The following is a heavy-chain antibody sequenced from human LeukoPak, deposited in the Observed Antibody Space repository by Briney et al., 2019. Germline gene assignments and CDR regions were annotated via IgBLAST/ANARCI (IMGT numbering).Heavy chain of an antibody. Sequence: GGSLRLSCVASGFTFSSYGMHWVRQAPGKGLEWVAVISYDGSNKYYADSVKGRFTISRDISENTLYLQMSSLRAEDTAVYYCATGGDYYYSHWGQGTLVTVSS. CDR2: ISYDGSNK. V-gene: IGHV3-33*05. D-gene: IGHD2-21*01. CDR1: GFTFSSYG. J-gene: IGHJ4*02. CDR3: ATGGDYYYSH.